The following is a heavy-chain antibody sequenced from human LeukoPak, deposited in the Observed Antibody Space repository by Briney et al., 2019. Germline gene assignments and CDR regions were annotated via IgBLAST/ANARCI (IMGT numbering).Heavy chain of an antibody. CDR3: ARRNTLVRGSFDP. J-gene: IGHJ5*02. D-gene: IGHD3-10*01. Sequence: GESLKISCKGSGYTFTNYWVAWVRQMPGKGLEWMGITHPGNSDTRYSPSFQGQVTISADKSISTAYLQWSSLKASDTAMYYCARRNTLVRGSFDPWGQGTLVTVSS. CDR2: THPGNSDT. CDR1: GYTFTNYW. V-gene: IGHV5-51*01.